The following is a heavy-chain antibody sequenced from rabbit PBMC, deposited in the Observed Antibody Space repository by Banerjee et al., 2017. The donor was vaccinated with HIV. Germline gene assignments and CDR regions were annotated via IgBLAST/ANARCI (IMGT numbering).Heavy chain of an antibody. CDR2: IYPDDDST. D-gene: IGHD4-1*01. Sequence: QEQLVESGGGLVQPGGSLKVSCKASGFDFSGYGVSWVRQAPGKGLEWIACIYPDDDSTDYASWVSGRFTISLDNAQNTVFLQMTSLTAADTATYFCAIMNSRGWGDFNLWGQGTLVTVS. V-gene: IGHV1S47*01. J-gene: IGHJ4*01. CDR1: GFDFSGYG. CDR3: AIMNSRGWGDFNL.